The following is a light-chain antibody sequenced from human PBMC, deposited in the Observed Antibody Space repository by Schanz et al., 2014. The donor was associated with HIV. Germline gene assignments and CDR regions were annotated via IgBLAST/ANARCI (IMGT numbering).Light chain of an antibody. V-gene: IGKV3-15*01. Sequence: EVVMTQSPATLSVSPGERATLSCRASQSVNFNLAWYQQKHGQAPRLLMYSASTRATGIPARFSGSGSGTQFTLTISSLQPEDFGTYYCQQSYSPPYTFGRGTNLEIK. CDR2: SAS. J-gene: IGKJ2*01. CDR3: QQSYSPPYT. CDR1: QSVNFN.